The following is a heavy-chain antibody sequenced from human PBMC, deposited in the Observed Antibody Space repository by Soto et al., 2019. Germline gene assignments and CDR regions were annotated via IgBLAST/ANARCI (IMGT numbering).Heavy chain of an antibody. CDR2: INPSGGST. V-gene: IGHV1-46*01. Sequence: ASVKVSCKASGYTFTSYYMHWVRQAPGQGLEWMGIINPSGGSTSYAQKFQGRVTMTRDTSTSTVYMELSSLRSEDTAVYYCARDLIVGANTPWFDYYYYGMDVWGQGTTVTVSS. J-gene: IGHJ6*02. D-gene: IGHD1-26*01. CDR3: ARDLIVGANTPWFDYYYYGMDV. CDR1: GYTFTSYY.